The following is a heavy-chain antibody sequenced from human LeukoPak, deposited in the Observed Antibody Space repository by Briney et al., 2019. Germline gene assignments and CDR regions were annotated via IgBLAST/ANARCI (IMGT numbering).Heavy chain of an antibody. J-gene: IGHJ3*02. CDR1: GGSISSYY. Sequence: PSETLSLTCTVSGGSISSYYWSWIRQPPGKGLEWIGYIYYSGSTNYNPSLKSRVTISVDTSKNQFSLKLSSVTAADTAVYYCARYDYDILTGYSDAFDIWGQGTMVTVSS. CDR2: IYYSGST. V-gene: IGHV4-59*01. CDR3: ARYDYDILTGYSDAFDI. D-gene: IGHD3-9*01.